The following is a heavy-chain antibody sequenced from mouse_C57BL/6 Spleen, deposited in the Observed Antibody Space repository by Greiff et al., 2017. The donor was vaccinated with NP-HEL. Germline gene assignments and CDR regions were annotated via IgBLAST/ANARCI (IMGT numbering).Heavy chain of an antibody. CDR1: GYTFTSYG. Sequence: VQLQESGAELARPGASVKLSCKASGYTFTSYGISWVKQRTGQGLEWIGEIYPRSGNTYYNEKFKGKATLTADKSSSTAYMELRSLTSEDSAVYFCFTTVVATNYWGQGTTLTVSS. CDR2: IYPRSGNT. V-gene: IGHV1-81*01. CDR3: FTTVVATNY. D-gene: IGHD1-1*01. J-gene: IGHJ2*01.